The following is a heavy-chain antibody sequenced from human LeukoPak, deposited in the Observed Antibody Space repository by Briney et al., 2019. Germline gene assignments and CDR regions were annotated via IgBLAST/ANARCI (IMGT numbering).Heavy chain of an antibody. J-gene: IGHJ4*02. CDR2: ISAYNGNT. V-gene: IGHV1-18*01. Sequence: GASVKVSCKASGYTFTSSAMNWVRQAPGQGLEWMGWISAYNGNTNYAQNLQGRVTMTTDTSTSTAYMELRSLRSDDTAVYYCARVRCVGSTSCYNFDYWGQGTLVTVSS. CDR1: GYTFTSSA. D-gene: IGHD2-2*02. CDR3: ARVRCVGSTSCYNFDY.